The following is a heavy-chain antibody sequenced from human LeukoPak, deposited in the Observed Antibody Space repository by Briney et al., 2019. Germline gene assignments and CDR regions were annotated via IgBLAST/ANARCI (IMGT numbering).Heavy chain of an antibody. J-gene: IGHJ4*02. CDR3: ARLSSGYVGGPEPTQQRLYYFDY. CDR1: GGSISSSNSY. CDR2: IYYSGRT. V-gene: IGHV4-39*07. D-gene: IGHD3-22*01. Sequence: RSSETLSLTCTVSGGSISSSNSYWAWVRQPPVKGLEWIANIYYSGRTYYSPSLKSRVTVSIDTSRNHFSLKLNSVTAADTAVYYCARLSSGYVGGPEPTQQRLYYFDYWGQGTLVTVSS.